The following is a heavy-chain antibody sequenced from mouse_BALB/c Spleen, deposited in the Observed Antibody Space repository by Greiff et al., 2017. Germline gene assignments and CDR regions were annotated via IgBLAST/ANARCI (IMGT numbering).Heavy chain of an antibody. CDR1: GFTFSSYA. Sequence: EVQGVESGGGLVKPGGSLKLSCAASGFTFSSYAMSWVRQSPEKRLEWVAEISSGGSYTYYPDTVTGRFTISRDNAKNTLYLEMSSLRSEDTAMYYCAREGLRRGFAYWGQGTLVTVSA. J-gene: IGHJ3*01. V-gene: IGHV5-9-4*01. CDR2: ISSGGSYT. D-gene: IGHD2-4*01. CDR3: AREGLRRGFAY.